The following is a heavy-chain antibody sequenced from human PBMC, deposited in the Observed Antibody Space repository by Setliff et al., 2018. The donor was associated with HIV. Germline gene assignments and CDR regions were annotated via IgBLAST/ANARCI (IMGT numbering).Heavy chain of an antibody. CDR2: INPSGGST. CDR1: GYTFTSCY. D-gene: IGHD4-4*01. V-gene: IGHV1-46*01. J-gene: IGHJ6*03. CDR3: ARDAFDYTAYYYSYMDV. Sequence: ASVKVSCKASGYTFTSCYMHWVRQAPGQGLEWMGIINPSGGSTSYAQSFQGRVTMTSDTSTSTVYMEVSSLRSDDTAVYYCARDAFDYTAYYYSYMDVWGKGTTVTVSS.